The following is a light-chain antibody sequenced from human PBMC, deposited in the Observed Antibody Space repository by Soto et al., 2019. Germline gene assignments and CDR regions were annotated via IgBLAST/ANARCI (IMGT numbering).Light chain of an antibody. J-gene: IGKJ4*01. CDR2: DAS. Sequence: DIQMPQSPSSLSASVGDRVTITCHASPDISNYLNWYQQKPGQAPKLLIYDASNLVNGVPSRLSGSGSGTDFTFTISSLQPEDIATYYCQQYDNLSLTFGGGTKVEIK. V-gene: IGKV1-33*01. CDR1: PDISNY. CDR3: QQYDNLSLT.